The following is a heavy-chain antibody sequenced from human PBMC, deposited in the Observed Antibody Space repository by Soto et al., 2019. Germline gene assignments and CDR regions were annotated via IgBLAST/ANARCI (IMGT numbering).Heavy chain of an antibody. V-gene: IGHV3-30*18. CDR2: ISYDGSNK. J-gene: IGHJ1*01. D-gene: IGHD1-20*01. CDR1: GVTFISYG. CDR3: AKVVITGAEYFQH. Sequence: XXSLRLAFAASGVTFISYGMHWVLQAPGKGLEWGAVISYDGSNKYYADSVKGRFTISRDNSKNTLYLQMNSLRAEDTAVYYCAKVVITGAEYFQHWGQGTLVTGSS.